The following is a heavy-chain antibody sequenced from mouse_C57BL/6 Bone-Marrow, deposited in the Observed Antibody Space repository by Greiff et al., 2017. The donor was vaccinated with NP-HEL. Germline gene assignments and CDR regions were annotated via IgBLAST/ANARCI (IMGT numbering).Heavy chain of an antibody. J-gene: IGHJ2*01. Sequence: VQLQQSGAELVRPGASVKLSCTASGFNIKDDYMHWVKQRPEQGLEWIGWIDPENGDTEYASKFQGKATITADTSSNTAYRQLSSLTSEDTAVYYCTENSYFDYWGQGTTLTVSS. CDR2: IDPENGDT. V-gene: IGHV14-4*01. CDR1: GFNIKDDY. CDR3: TENSYFDY.